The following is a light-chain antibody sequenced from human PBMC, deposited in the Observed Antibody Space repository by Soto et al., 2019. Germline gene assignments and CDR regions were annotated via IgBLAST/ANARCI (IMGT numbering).Light chain of an antibody. Sequence: EIVMTQSPATLSMSPGERATLSCRASQSVRSDFAWYQQKPGQAPRLLIYGASTRANGIPARFSGSGSGTEVTLTISSLQSEDFAVYYCQQYSNWPQTFGQGTKVEIK. V-gene: IGKV3-15*01. J-gene: IGKJ1*01. CDR3: QQYSNWPQT. CDR1: QSVRSD. CDR2: GAS.